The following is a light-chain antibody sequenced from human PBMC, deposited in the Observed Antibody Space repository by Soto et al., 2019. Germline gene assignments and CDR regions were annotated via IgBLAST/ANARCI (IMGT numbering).Light chain of an antibody. Sequence: ALTQPASVSGSPGQSITISCTGTSSDVGSHNLVSWYQQHPGQAPKLMIYEVSKRPLGVSARFSASKSGNTASLTISGLQAEDEADYYCCSYGGSRAVFRGGTQLTVL. CDR2: EVS. CDR1: SSDVGSHNL. J-gene: IGLJ7*01. CDR3: CSYGGSRAV. V-gene: IGLV2-23*02.